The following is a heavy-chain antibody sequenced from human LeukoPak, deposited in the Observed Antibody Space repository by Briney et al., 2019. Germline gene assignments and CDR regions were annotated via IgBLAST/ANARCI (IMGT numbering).Heavy chain of an antibody. CDR1: GYTLTELS. D-gene: IGHD3-22*01. J-gene: IGHJ4*02. CDR2: FDPGDGET. V-gene: IGHV1-24*01. CDR3: ARGWDYDSGGRPTAYVY. Sequence: GASVKVSCKVSGYTLTELSMHWVRQAPGKGLEWMGGFDPGDGETIYAQKFQGKVTITADESTSTAYMELSSLRSEDTAVYYCARGWDYDSGGRPTAYVYWGQGTLVSVSS.